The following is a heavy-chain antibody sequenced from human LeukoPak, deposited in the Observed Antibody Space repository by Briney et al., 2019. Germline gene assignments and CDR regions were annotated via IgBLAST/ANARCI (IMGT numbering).Heavy chain of an antibody. D-gene: IGHD5-12*01. J-gene: IGHJ5*02. Sequence: SGGSLRLSCAASGFTFSSYAMHWVRQAPGKGLEWVAVISNDGSNKYYADSVKGRFTISRDNSKSTLYLQMNSLRDEDTAVYYCARGQDIVAPDLYNWFDPWGQGTLVTVSS. CDR1: GFTFSSYA. V-gene: IGHV3-30*04. CDR2: ISNDGSNK. CDR3: ARGQDIVAPDLYNWFDP.